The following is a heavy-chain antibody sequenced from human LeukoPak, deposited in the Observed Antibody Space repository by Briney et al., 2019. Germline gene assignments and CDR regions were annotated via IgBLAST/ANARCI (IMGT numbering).Heavy chain of an antibody. CDR2: INHSGST. J-gene: IGHJ4*02. CDR1: GGSFSGYY. Sequence: SETLSLTCAVYGGSFSGYYWSWIRQPPGKGLEWIGEINHSGSTNYNPSLKSRVTISVDTSKNQFSLELSSVTAADTAVYYCARCSSGSYRDYWGQGTLVTVSS. CDR3: ARCSSGSYRDY. V-gene: IGHV4-34*01. D-gene: IGHD6-19*01.